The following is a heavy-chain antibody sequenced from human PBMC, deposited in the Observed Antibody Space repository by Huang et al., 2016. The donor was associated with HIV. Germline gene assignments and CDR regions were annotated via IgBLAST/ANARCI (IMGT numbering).Heavy chain of an antibody. CDR3: AGGERLLRFGEVNDAFDV. J-gene: IGHJ3*01. CDR1: GASFTEHN. Sequence: QVQLQQWGAGLLKPSETLSLTCAVYGASFTEHNWGWIRQPPGKGLEWLGEINHRGTVHHNPALNSRVTISLDTTKSKCSLKHNSVTAAETAVYYCAGGERLLRFGEVNDAFDVWGRGTMVTVSS. V-gene: IGHV4-34*01. CDR2: INHRGTV. D-gene: IGHD6-25*01.